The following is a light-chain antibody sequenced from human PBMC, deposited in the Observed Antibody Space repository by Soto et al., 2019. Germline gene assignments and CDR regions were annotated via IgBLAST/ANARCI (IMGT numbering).Light chain of an antibody. J-gene: IGKJ1*01. CDR1: QSVSSN. CDR3: QQYNKWPPT. CDR2: GAS. Sequence: EIVMTQSPATLSVSPGERATLSCRASQSVSSNLAWYQQKPGQAPRLLIYGASTRATGIPARFSGSGSGTEFTLTICSLQSEDFAVYYCQQYNKWPPTFGQGTKVEIK. V-gene: IGKV3-15*01.